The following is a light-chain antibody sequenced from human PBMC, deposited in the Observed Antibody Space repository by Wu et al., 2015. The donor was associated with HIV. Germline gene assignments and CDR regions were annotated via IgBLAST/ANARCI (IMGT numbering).Light chain of an antibody. CDR3: QQYHSWLPCT. Sequence: DIVLTQSPATLSVSPGDRATLSCRASLSIAGNLAWYQQKPGQAPRLLVYGASTRATGIPARFSGSGSGTEFNLTISSMQSEDFATYYCQQYHSWLPCTFGPGT. CDR2: GAS. V-gene: IGKV3-15*01. J-gene: IGKJ3*01. CDR1: LSIAGN.